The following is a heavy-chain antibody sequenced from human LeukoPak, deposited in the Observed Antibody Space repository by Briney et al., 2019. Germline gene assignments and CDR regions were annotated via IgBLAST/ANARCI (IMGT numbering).Heavy chain of an antibody. CDR2: INPSGGST. Sequence: ASVKVSCKASGYTFTGYYMHWVRQAPGQGLEWMGIINPSGGSTTYAQKFRGRLTMTRDMSTSTVYMELSSLRSEDTAVYYCARGSRPVYNLLTGKRYFDYWGQGTLLTVSS. J-gene: IGHJ4*02. D-gene: IGHD3-9*01. CDR3: ARGSRPVYNLLTGKRYFDY. V-gene: IGHV1-46*01. CDR1: GYTFTGYY.